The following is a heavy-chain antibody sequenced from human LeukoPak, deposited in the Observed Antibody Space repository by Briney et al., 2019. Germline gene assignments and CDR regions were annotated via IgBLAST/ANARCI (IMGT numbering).Heavy chain of an antibody. CDR1: GFTLSSYW. CDR2: IKGDGSEK. D-gene: IGHD2-2*02. CDR3: ARVTYPWYFDY. Sequence: PGGSLRLSCAASGFTLSSYWMSWVRQAPGKGLERVANIKGDGSEKYYVDSVKGRFTISRDNAENSLYLQVNSLRAEDTAVYYCARVTYPWYFDYWGQGTLVTVSS. V-gene: IGHV3-7*04. J-gene: IGHJ4*02.